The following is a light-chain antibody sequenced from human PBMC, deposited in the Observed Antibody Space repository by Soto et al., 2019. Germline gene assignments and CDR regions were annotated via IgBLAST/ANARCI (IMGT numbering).Light chain of an antibody. CDR1: QSLVHSNGYNY. J-gene: IGKJ5*01. Sequence: DTVMTQSPLSLPVTPGEAASISCRSRQSLVHSNGYNYLDWYLQKPGQSPQLLIYLGSNQASVVPDRFSGSGSGTDFTLNISRLEAEDVGVYFCMQALQTPLAFGQGTRLELK. CDR3: MQALQTPLA. CDR2: LGS. V-gene: IGKV2-28*01.